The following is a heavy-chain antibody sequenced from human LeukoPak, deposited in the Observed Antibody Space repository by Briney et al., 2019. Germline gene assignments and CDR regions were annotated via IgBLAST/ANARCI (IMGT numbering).Heavy chain of an antibody. CDR1: GFTFSSYA. CDR3: ARESIAAAVYYYYYMDV. Sequence: GGSLRLSCAASGFTFSSYAMSWVRQAPGKGLEWVSAISGSGGSTYYADSVKGRFTISRDNSKNTLYLQMNSLRAEDTAVYYCARESIAAAVYYYYYMDVWGKGTTVTVSS. V-gene: IGHV3-23*01. D-gene: IGHD6-13*01. J-gene: IGHJ6*03. CDR2: ISGSGGST.